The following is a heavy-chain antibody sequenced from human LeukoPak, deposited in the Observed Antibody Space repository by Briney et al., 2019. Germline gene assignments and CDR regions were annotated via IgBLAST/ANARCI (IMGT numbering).Heavy chain of an antibody. CDR3: ARGSDIVATIWLDP. Sequence: PSQTLSLTCTVSGGSIGSGDYYWSWIRQHPGKGLEWIVYIYYSGSTYYNPSLKSRVTISGDTSKNQFSLRLSSVTAADTAVYYCARGSDIVATIWLDPWGQGILVTVSS. V-gene: IGHV4-31*03. J-gene: IGHJ5*02. CDR2: IYYSGST. D-gene: IGHD5-12*01. CDR1: GGSIGSGDYY.